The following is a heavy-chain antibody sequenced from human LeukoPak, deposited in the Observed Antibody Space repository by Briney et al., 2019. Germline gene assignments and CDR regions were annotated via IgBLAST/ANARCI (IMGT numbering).Heavy chain of an antibody. CDR2: IYHSGST. J-gene: IGHJ4*02. CDR3: AREGRYSGSHGGVGY. V-gene: IGHV4-30-2*01. Sequence: SQTLSLTCTVSGGSISSGGYYWSWIRQPPGKGLEWIGYIYHSGSTYYNPSLKSRVTISVDRSKNQFSLKLSSVTAADTAVYYCAREGRYSGSHGGVGYWGQGTLVTVSS. D-gene: IGHD1-26*01. CDR1: GGSISSGGYY.